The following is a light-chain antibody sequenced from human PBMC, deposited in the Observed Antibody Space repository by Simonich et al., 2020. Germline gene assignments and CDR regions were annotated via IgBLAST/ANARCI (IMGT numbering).Light chain of an antibody. CDR1: SSDVGGSNY. CDR2: DVS. CDR3: SSYTSSSTVV. V-gene: IGLV2-14*01. Sequence: QSALTQPASVSGSPGQSITISCTGTSSDVGGSNYVSWYQQHPGKAPKLKIYDVSKRPSGVSNRFSGAKSGNTASLTISGLQAEDEADYYCSSYTSSSTVVFGGGTKLTVL. J-gene: IGLJ2*01.